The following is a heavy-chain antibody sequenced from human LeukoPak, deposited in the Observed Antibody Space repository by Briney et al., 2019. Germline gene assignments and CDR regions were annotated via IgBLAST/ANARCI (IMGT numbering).Heavy chain of an antibody. V-gene: IGHV1-18*01. CDR3: ARVLKWEPSFFDY. Sequence: ASVKVSCKASGYTFTSYGISWVRQAPGQGLEWMGWISAYNGNTNYAQKLQGRVTMTTDTSTSTAYVELRSLRSDDTAVYYCARVLKWEPSFFDYWGQGTLVTVSS. CDR2: ISAYNGNT. CDR1: GYTFTSYG. D-gene: IGHD1-26*01. J-gene: IGHJ4*02.